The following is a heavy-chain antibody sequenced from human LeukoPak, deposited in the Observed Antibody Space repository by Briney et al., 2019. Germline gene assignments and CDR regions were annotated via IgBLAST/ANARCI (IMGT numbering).Heavy chain of an antibody. CDR3: ARHVSGGPDGDY. Sequence: SETLSLACTVSGGSISSGGYYWGWIRQPPGKGLEWIGNFYSGGSTYYNPSLKSRVTISVDTSKNQFSLKLNSVTAADTAMYYCARHVSGGPDGDYWGQGTLVTVSS. CDR1: GGSISSGGYY. V-gene: IGHV4-39*01. D-gene: IGHD2-15*01. J-gene: IGHJ4*02. CDR2: FYSGGST.